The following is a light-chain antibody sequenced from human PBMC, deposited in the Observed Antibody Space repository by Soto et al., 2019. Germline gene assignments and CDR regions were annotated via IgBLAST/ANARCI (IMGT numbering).Light chain of an antibody. CDR2: GAS. CDR1: QSLNTKY. CDR3: QLYGRVLT. V-gene: IGKV3-20*01. Sequence: EIVLTQSPDTLSLSQGDSATLSCRASQSLNTKYLAWYQQKPGQAPRLLIHGASSRATDIPDRFRGSGSGTEFTLTIFGLEPEDFAVYYCQLYGRVLTFGGGTKVEI. J-gene: IGKJ4*01.